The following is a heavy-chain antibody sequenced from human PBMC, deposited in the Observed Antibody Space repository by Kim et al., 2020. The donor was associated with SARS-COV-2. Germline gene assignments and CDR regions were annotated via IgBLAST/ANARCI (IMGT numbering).Heavy chain of an antibody. D-gene: IGHD3-10*01. J-gene: IGHJ6*02. Sequence: GGSLRLSCAASGFTFSSYSMNWVRQAPGKGLEWVSSISSSSSYIYYADSVKGRFTISRDNAKNSLYLQMNSLRAEDTAVYYCARDPGFGKDKNYYYYGMDVWGQGTTVTVSS. V-gene: IGHV3-21*01. CDR3: ARDPGFGKDKNYYYYGMDV. CDR1: GFTFSSYS. CDR2: ISSSSSYI.